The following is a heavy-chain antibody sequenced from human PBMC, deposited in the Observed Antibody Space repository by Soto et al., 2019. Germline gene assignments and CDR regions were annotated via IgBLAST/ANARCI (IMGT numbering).Heavy chain of an antibody. D-gene: IGHD6-6*01. CDR3: ARDGIAALYLDY. CDR2: INPSGGST. V-gene: IGHV1-46*01. J-gene: IGHJ4*02. Sequence: ASVKVSCKASGYTFTSYYMHWGRQAPGQGLEWMGIINPSGGSTSYAQKFQGRVTMTRDTSTSTVYMELSSLRSEDTAVYYCARDGIAALYLDYWGQGTLVTVSS. CDR1: GYTFTSYY.